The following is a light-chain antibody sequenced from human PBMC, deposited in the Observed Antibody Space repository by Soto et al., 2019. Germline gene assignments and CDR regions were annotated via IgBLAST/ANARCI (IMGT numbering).Light chain of an antibody. CDR2: DAY. V-gene: IGKV1-33*01. CDR1: QDISNY. J-gene: IGKJ4*01. Sequence: DIQMTQSPSSLSASVGDRVTITCQASQDISNYLNWYQQKPGKAPKLLIYDAYNLETGVPSRFSGIGYRTNFTFTISSLQPEDIATYYCQQYDNLPPLTFCGGTKVEIK. CDR3: QQYDNLPPLT.